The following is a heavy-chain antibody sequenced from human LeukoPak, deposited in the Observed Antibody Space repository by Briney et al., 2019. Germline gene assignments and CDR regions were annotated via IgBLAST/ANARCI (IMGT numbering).Heavy chain of an antibody. Sequence: GGSLRLSCAASGFTFSSYGMHWVRQAPGKGLEWVSSISSSSSYIYYADSVKGRFTISRDNAKNSLYLQMNSLRAEDTAVYYCARDYSSPGNFDYWGQGTLVTVSS. CDR1: GFTFSSYG. CDR3: ARDYSSPGNFDY. J-gene: IGHJ4*02. V-gene: IGHV3-21*01. CDR2: ISSSSSYI. D-gene: IGHD6-13*01.